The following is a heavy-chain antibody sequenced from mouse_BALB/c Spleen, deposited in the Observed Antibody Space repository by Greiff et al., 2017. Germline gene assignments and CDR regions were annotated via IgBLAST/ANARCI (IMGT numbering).Heavy chain of an antibody. CDR2: IYPGDGDT. CDR1: GYTFTSYW. J-gene: IGHJ4*01. Sequence: QVQLQQSGAELARPGASVKLSCKASGYTFTSYWMQWVKQRPGQGLEWIGAIYPGDGDTRYTQKFKGKATLTADKSSSTAYMQLSSLASEDSAVYYCARGGYDYDYYAMDYWGQGTSVTVSS. D-gene: IGHD2-4*01. CDR3: ARGGYDYDYYAMDY. V-gene: IGHV1-87*01.